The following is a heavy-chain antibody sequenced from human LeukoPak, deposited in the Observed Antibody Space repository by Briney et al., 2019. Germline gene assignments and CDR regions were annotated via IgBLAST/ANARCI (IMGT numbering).Heavy chain of an antibody. J-gene: IGHJ4*02. D-gene: IGHD1-26*01. Sequence: PGGSLRLSCAASGFTFSSNAMHWVRQAPGKGLEWVAVISYDGSNKYYADSVKGRFTISRDNSKNTLYLQMNSLRAEDTAVYYCARDRGGSYFDYWGQGTLVTVSS. CDR2: ISYDGSNK. CDR1: GFTFSSNA. CDR3: ARDRGGSYFDY. V-gene: IGHV3-30-3*01.